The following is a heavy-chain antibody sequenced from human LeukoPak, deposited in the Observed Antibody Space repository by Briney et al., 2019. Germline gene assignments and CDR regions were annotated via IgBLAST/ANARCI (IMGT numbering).Heavy chain of an antibody. J-gene: IGHJ4*02. D-gene: IGHD3-3*01. CDR2: IKLDGSEK. Sequence: GGSLRLSCAASGFTFSSYWMTWVRQAPGKGLEWVANIKLDGSEKNYVDSVKGRFTISRDNTKNSLYLQMNSLRVEDTAVFYCARDQYDTWSRRGNFDSWGQGTLVIVSS. CDR3: ARDQYDTWSRRGNFDS. V-gene: IGHV3-7*03. CDR1: GFTFSSYW.